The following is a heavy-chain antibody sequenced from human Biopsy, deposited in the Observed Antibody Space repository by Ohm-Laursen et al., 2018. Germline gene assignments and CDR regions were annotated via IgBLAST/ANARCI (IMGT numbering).Heavy chain of an antibody. D-gene: IGHD4-11*01. J-gene: IGHJ6*02. CDR3: ARDSGILNYGNFKYYHYYGMDV. Sequence: PGTLSLTCTVSGDSVTKYYWSWIRQPPGKGLEWIGHIYYSVMTNYNPSLQSRVSISVDTSRNQDSLTLSSVTAADTAVYYCARDSGILNYGNFKYYHYYGMDVWGQGTKVTVSS. CDR1: GDSVTKYY. V-gene: IGHV4-59*02. CDR2: IYYSVMT.